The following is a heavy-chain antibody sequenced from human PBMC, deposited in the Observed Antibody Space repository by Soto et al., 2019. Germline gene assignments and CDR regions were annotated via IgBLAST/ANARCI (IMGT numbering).Heavy chain of an antibody. CDR3: ARRLWFGEFHDAFDI. D-gene: IGHD3-10*01. J-gene: IGHJ3*02. V-gene: IGHV3-20*01. CDR2: WNGGST. Sequence: WNGGSTGYADSVKGRFTISRDNAKNSLYLQMNSLRAEDTALYHCARRLWFGEFHDAFDIWGQGTMVTVSS.